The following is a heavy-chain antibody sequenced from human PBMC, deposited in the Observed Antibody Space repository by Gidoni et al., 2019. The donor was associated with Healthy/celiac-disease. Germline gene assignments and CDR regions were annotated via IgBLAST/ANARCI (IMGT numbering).Heavy chain of an antibody. V-gene: IGHV3-48*02. CDR2: ISSSSSTI. CDR3: ARGSHYDSSGYYPFDY. J-gene: IGHJ4*02. D-gene: IGHD3-22*01. Sequence: EVQLVESGGGLVQPGGSLRLSCAASGFTFSSYSMNWVRQAPGKGLEWVSYISSSSSTIYYADSVKGRFTISRDNAKNSLYLQMNSLRDEDTAVYYCARGSHYDSSGYYPFDYWGQGTLVTVSS. CDR1: GFTFSSYS.